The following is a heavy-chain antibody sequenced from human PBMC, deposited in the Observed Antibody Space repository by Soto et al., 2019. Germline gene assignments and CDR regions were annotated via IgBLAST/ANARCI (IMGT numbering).Heavy chain of an antibody. D-gene: IGHD5-18*01. J-gene: IGHJ6*02. CDR1: GYGLSTYL. CDR2: IYPGDSDT. CDR3: ATDTARTYYYSGMDV. Sequence: AESLNVSCNGSGYGLSTYLIGWVRRLPGKGLEWMGIIYPGDSDTRYSPSFQGQVTMSVDKSISTAYLQWSSLKASDTATYYCATDTARTYYYSGMDVWGQGTTVTVSS. V-gene: IGHV5-51*01.